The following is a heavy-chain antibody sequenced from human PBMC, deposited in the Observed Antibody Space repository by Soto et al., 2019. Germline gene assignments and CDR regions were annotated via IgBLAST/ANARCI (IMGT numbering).Heavy chain of an antibody. CDR3: ARTNSGYDSVPYYYYGMDV. D-gene: IGHD5-12*01. CDR1: GGSISSGGYY. J-gene: IGHJ6*02. V-gene: IGHV4-39*01. Sequence: PSETLSLTCTVSGGSISSGGYYWSWIRQHPGKGLEWIGYIYYSGSTYYNPSLKSRVTISVDTSKNQFSLKLSSVTAADTAVYYCARTNSGYDSVPYYYYGMDVWGQGTTVTVSS. CDR2: IYYSGST.